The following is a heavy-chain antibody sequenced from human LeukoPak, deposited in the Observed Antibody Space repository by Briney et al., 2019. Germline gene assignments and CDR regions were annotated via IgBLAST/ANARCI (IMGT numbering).Heavy chain of an antibody. CDR3: ASRPADSTWHGVFDY. CDR1: GGSINSHY. D-gene: IGHD6-13*01. V-gene: IGHV4-59*11. J-gene: IGHJ4*02. Sequence: SETLSLTCTVSGGSINSHYWSWIRQPPGKGLEWIGYIFNGGTTNYNPSLKSRVTMSIDTSSDQFSLRLSFVTTADTAIYYCASRPADSTWHGVFDYWSQGTLVTVSS. CDR2: IFNGGTT.